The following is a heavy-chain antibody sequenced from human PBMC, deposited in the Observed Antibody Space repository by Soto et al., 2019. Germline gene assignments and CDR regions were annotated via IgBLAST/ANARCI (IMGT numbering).Heavy chain of an antibody. CDR1: GYTFTSYY. J-gene: IGHJ5*02. V-gene: IGHV1-46*01. Sequence: GASVKVSCKASGYTFTSYYMHWVRQAPGQGLEWMGIINPSGGSTSYAQKFQGRVTMTRDTSTSTVYMELGSLRSEDTAVYYCARGLIVVVKFGNWFDPWGQGTLVTVSS. D-gene: IGHD3-22*01. CDR2: INPSGGST. CDR3: ARGLIVVVKFGNWFDP.